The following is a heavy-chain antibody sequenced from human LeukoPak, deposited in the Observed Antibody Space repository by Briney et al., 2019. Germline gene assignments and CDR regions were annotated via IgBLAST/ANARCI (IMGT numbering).Heavy chain of an antibody. D-gene: IGHD4-17*01. CDR3: ARGYDYGDYVGDFDY. Sequence: ASVNVSCKASGYTFTSYLISWVRQAPGQGLEGMGWITTYNGNTHYEKKLQGRVTMTTETSTSTAYMDLRGLRSDDTGVYYCARGYDYGDYVGDFDYWGQGTLVTVSS. V-gene: IGHV1-18*01. CDR2: ITTYNGNT. CDR1: GYTFTSYL. J-gene: IGHJ4*02.